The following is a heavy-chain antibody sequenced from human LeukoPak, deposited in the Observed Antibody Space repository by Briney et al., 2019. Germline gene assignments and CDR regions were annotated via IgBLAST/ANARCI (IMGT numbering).Heavy chain of an antibody. V-gene: IGHV4-34*01. CDR1: GGSFSGYY. CDR2: INHSGST. D-gene: IGHD3-22*01. CDR3: ARGLAIDDSSGYGCDY. J-gene: IGHJ4*02. Sequence: KPSETLSLTCAVYGGSFSGYYWSWIRQPPGKGLEWIGEINHSGSTNYNPSLKSRVTISVDTSKNQFSLKLSSVTAADTAVYYCARGLAIDDSSGYGCDYWGQGTLVTVSS.